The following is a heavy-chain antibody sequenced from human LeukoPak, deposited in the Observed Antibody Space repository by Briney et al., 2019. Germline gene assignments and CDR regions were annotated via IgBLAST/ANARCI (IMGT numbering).Heavy chain of an antibody. V-gene: IGHV4-34*01. CDR2: INHSGST. D-gene: IGHD6-19*01. J-gene: IGHJ4*02. CDR1: GGSFSGYY. CDR3: ARSNTPGIAVAGTGFGY. Sequence: SETLSLTCAGYGGSFSGYYWSWIRQPPGKGLEWIGEINHSGSTNYNPSLKSRVTISVDTSKNQFSLELSSVTAADTAVYYCARSNTPGIAVAGTGFGYWGQGTLVTVSS.